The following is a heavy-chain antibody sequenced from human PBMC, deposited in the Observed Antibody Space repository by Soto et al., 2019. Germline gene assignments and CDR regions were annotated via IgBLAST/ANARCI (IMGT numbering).Heavy chain of an antibody. CDR1: GGSFSGYY. CDR2: INHSGST. D-gene: IGHD2-2*01. CDR3: ASGAVKLGYCSSTSCYLDY. Sequence: SLTCAVYGGSFSGYYWSWIRQPPGKGLEWIGEINHSGSTNYNPSLKSRVTISVDTSKNQFSLKLSSVTAADTAVYYCASGAVKLGYCSSTSCYLDYWGQGTLVTVSS. J-gene: IGHJ4*02. V-gene: IGHV4-34*01.